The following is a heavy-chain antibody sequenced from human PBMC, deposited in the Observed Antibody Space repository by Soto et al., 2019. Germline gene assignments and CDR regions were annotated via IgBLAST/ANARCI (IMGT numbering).Heavy chain of an antibody. J-gene: IGHJ4*02. CDR2: ITATSSTI. V-gene: IGHV3-48*01. D-gene: IGHD2-8*01. CDR1: GITFSISD. CDR3: ASKNGHLVH. Sequence: GGSLRLCCAASGITFSISDMNWVRQAPGKGLEWISYITATSSTIYYADSVKGRFTISRDNAKNSLFLQMNSLRGEDTAVYYCASKNGHLVHWGQGTLVTVSS.